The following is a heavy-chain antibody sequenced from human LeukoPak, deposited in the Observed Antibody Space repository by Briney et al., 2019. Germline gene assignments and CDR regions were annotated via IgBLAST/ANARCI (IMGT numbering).Heavy chain of an antibody. D-gene: IGHD3-3*02. J-gene: IGHJ3*02. CDR2: IYYSGST. V-gene: IGHV4-31*03. CDR3: AADLQAFAFDI. Sequence: SETLSLTCTVSGGSISSGGYYWSWIRQHPGKGLEWIGYIYYSGSTFHNPSLKSRVTISVDTSKNQFSLKLNSVTAADTAVYYCAADLQAFAFDIWGQRTMVTVSS. CDR1: GGSISSGGYY.